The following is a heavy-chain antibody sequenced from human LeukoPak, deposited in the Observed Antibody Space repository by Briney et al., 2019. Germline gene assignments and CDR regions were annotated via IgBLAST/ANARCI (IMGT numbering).Heavy chain of an antibody. CDR3: ARVRYSSTYYFDY. Sequence: SETLSLTFTVSGGSISSYYWSWIRQPAGKGLEWVGRIYTSGSTNYNPSLKSRVTMSADTSKNQFSLKLSSVTAADTAVYYCARVRYSSTYYFDYWGQGTLVTVSS. CDR1: GGSISSYY. CDR2: IYTSGST. D-gene: IGHD6-13*01. J-gene: IGHJ4*02. V-gene: IGHV4-4*07.